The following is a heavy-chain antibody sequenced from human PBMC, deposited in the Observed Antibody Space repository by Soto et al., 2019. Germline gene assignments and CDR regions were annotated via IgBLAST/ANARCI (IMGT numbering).Heavy chain of an antibody. V-gene: IGHV1-69*01. J-gene: IGHJ6*02. CDR3: ARSQGGSTSLDIYYYSYYGMDV. CDR1: GGTFSSYA. CDR2: IIPIFGTA. D-gene: IGHD2-2*01. Sequence: QVQLVQSGAEVKKPGSSVKVSCKAPGGTFSSYAISWVRQAPGQGLEWMGGIIPIFGTANYAQKFQGRVTITADESTSTGDMELNSLRSEDTAVYYCARSQGGSTSLDIYYYSYYGMDVWGQGTTVTVSS.